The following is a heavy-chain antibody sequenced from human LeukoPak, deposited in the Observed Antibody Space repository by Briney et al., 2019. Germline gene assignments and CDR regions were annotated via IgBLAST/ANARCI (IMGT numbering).Heavy chain of an antibody. CDR2: IYYSGST. CDR3: ARYYGGNSDFDY. D-gene: IGHD4-23*01. V-gene: IGHV4-59*01. Sequence: SETLSLTCTVSGGSISSYYWSWIRQPPGKGLEWIGYIYYSGSTKYNPSLKSRVTISIDTSKNQFSLRLSSVTAADTAVYYCARYYGGNSDFDYWGQGTLVTVSS. CDR1: GGSISSYY. J-gene: IGHJ4*02.